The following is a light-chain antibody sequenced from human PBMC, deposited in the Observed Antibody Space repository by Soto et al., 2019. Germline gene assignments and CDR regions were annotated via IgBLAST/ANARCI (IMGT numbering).Light chain of an antibody. CDR2: GAS. J-gene: IGKJ5*01. V-gene: IGKV3-15*01. Sequence: EIVMTQSPATLSVSPGERTTLPCRASQSVSSNLAWYQQKPGQAPRLLIYGASTRATGIPARFSGSGSGTEFTLTISSLQSEDFAVYYCQQYNNWPHSITFGQGTRLEIK. CDR1: QSVSSN. CDR3: QQYNNWPHSIT.